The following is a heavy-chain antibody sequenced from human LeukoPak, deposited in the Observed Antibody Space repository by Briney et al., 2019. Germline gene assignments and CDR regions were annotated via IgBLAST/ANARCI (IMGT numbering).Heavy chain of an antibody. V-gene: IGHV4-39*07. CDR1: GGSISSSTYY. J-gene: IGHJ3*02. CDR2: IYYSGST. Sequence: SETLSLTCTVSGGSISSSTYYWGWIRQPPGKGLEWIGSIYYSGSTYYNPSLKSRVTISVDTSKNQFSLKLRSVTAADTAVYYCARDPTVVTPEAVDIWGQGTKVTVSS. D-gene: IGHD4-23*01. CDR3: ARDPTVVTPEAVDI.